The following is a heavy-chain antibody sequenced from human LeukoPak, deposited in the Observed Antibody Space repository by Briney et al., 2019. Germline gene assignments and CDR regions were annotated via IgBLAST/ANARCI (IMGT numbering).Heavy chain of an antibody. Sequence: GGSLRLSCAASGFTLSSYAMSWVRQGPGKGLEWVSAISVSGNTYHADSVKGRFTISRDNSKNTLYLQMNSLGAEDTAVYYCAKEGYFHSRGYEDYWGQGTLVTVSS. CDR3: AKEGYFHSRGYEDY. D-gene: IGHD3-22*01. V-gene: IGHV3-23*01. CDR2: ISVSGNT. CDR1: GFTLSSYA. J-gene: IGHJ4*02.